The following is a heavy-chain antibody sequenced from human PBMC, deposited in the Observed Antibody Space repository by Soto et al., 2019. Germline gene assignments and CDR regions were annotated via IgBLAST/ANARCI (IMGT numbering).Heavy chain of an antibody. Sequence: PGGSLRLSCAASGFTFSRFELHWVRQAPGKGLEWISYISSSGPTAYYASSVEGRFTISRDNANNSVYLQMDSLRAEDTALYYCTRAAWLPYLSFYWGQGALVTVSS. CDR3: TRAAWLPYLSFY. CDR1: GFTFSRFE. D-gene: IGHD5-18*01. CDR2: ISSSGPTA. J-gene: IGHJ4*02. V-gene: IGHV3-48*03.